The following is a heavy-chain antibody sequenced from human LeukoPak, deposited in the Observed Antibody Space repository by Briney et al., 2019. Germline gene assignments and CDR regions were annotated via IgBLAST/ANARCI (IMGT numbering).Heavy chain of an antibody. J-gene: IGHJ4*02. CDR2: ISGGGGST. D-gene: IGHD6-19*01. Sequence: GGSLRLSCAASGFTFSSYAMSWVRQVPGKGLEWVSAISGGGGSTYYADSVKGRFTISRDNSKNTLYLQMNSLRAEDTAVYYCARALAVAGRDPSKNYFDYWGQGTLVTVSS. CDR3: ARALAVAGRDPSKNYFDY. CDR1: GFTFSSYA. V-gene: IGHV3-23*01.